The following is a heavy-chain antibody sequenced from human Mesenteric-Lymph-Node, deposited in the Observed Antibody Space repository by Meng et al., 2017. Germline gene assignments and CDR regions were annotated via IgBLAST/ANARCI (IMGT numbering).Heavy chain of an antibody. J-gene: IGHJ4*02. V-gene: IGHV1-69*06. D-gene: IGHD4-17*01. Sequence: QVQRDQSGAAVTRPWSSVQVSCKASGSTFSSYAISWVRQAPGQGLEWMRGIITIFGTANYAQKFQGRVTITADKSTSTAYMELSSLRSEDTAVYYCARGTIGDYGYWGQGTLVTVSS. CDR2: IITIFGTA. CDR3: ARGTIGDYGY. CDR1: GSTFSSYA.